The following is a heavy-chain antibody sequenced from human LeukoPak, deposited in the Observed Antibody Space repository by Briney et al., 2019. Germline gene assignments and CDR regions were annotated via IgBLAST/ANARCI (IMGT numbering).Heavy chain of an antibody. CDR3: ASGQYYDSSGYPPAEYFQH. Sequence: SETLSLTCTVSGGSISSYYWSWIRQLPGKVLEWIGYIYYSGSTNYNPSLKSRVTISVDTSKNQFSLKLSSVTAADTAVYYCASGQYYDSSGYPPAEYFQHWGQGTLVTVSS. J-gene: IGHJ1*01. CDR1: GGSISSYY. V-gene: IGHV4-59*01. CDR2: IYYSGST. D-gene: IGHD3-22*01.